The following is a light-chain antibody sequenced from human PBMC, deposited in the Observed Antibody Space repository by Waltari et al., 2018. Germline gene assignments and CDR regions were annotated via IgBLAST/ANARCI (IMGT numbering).Light chain of an antibody. V-gene: IGKV3-15*01. J-gene: IGKJ3*01. CDR3: QQYNNWPPGT. Sequence: EIVMTQSPATLSVSPGERATLYCRASQSVSSNLAWYQQKPGQAPRLLIYGASTRATGIPARFSGSGSGTEFTLTISSMQSEDFAVYYCQQYNNWPPGTFGPGTKVDIK. CDR1: QSVSSN. CDR2: GAS.